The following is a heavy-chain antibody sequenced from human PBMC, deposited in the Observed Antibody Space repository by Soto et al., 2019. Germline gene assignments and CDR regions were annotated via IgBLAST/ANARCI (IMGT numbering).Heavy chain of an antibody. D-gene: IGHD1-26*01. CDR3: ARERLGFEGATEGNWFDP. CDR2: LIPIFGTA. J-gene: IGHJ5*02. CDR1: GGTFSSYA. Sequence: QVQLVQSGAEVKKPGSSVKVSCKASGGTFSSYAISWVRQAPGQGLEWMGGLIPIFGTANYAQKFQGRVTITADKSKRTAYMELSSLRSEDTAVYYCARERLGFEGATEGNWFDPWGQGTLVTVSS. V-gene: IGHV1-69*06.